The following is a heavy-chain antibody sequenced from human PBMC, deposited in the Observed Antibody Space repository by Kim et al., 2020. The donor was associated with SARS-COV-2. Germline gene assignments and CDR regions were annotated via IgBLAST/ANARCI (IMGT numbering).Heavy chain of an antibody. D-gene: IGHD4-17*01. J-gene: IGHJ4*02. CDR1: GYTFTSYG. V-gene: IGHV1-18*01. CDR3: ARDRGYGDDTFDY. Sequence: ASVKVSCKASGYTFTSYGISWVRQAPGQGLEWLGWVGAYNGDTNYAQNLQGRVTLTIDTSTSTAFLELRSLRSDDTAVYFCARDRGYGDDTFDYWGQGTL. CDR2: VGAYNGDT.